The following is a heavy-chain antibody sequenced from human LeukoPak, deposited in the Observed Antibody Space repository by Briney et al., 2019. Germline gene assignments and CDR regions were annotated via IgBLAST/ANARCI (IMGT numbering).Heavy chain of an antibody. J-gene: IGHJ4*02. Sequence: SETLSLTCTVSGGSISSYYWSWIRQPPEKGLEWIGYIYYSGSTNYNPSLKSRVTISVDTSKNQFSLKLSSVTAADTAVYYCARGYYGDYLNYFDYWGQGTLVTVSS. CDR3: ARGYYGDYLNYFDY. D-gene: IGHD4-17*01. V-gene: IGHV4-59*08. CDR2: IYYSGST. CDR1: GGSISSYY.